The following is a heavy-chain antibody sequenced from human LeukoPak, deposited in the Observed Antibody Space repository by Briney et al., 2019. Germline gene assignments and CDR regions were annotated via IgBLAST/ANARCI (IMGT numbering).Heavy chain of an antibody. Sequence: GGSPRLSCAASGFTFSSYWMHWVRQVPGKGLVWVSRIKTDGRTTNYADSVKGRFTISRDNAKNTLYLQMNSLRVEDTAVYYCANDPYCSGGSCWPSYFDYWGQGTLVTVSS. V-gene: IGHV3-74*01. D-gene: IGHD2-15*01. CDR3: ANDPYCSGGSCWPSYFDY. CDR1: GFTFSSYW. CDR2: IKTDGRTT. J-gene: IGHJ4*02.